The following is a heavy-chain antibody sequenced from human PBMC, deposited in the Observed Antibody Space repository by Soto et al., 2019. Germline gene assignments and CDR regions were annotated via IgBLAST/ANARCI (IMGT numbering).Heavy chain of an antibody. CDR1: GGSVSSGSYY. D-gene: IGHD3-16*01. Sequence: QVQLQESGPGLVKPSETLSLTCTVSGGSVSSGSYYWSWIRQPPGKGLEWIGSIYYSGSTSYNSSLKSRVTISVDTSKNQFSLRLSAVTAADTAVYYCASPTLGAFDIWGQGTMVTVSS. J-gene: IGHJ3*02. CDR2: IYYSGST. V-gene: IGHV4-39*01. CDR3: ASPTLGAFDI.